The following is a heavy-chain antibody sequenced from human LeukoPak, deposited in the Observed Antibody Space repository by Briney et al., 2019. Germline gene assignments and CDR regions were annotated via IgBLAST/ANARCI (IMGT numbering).Heavy chain of an antibody. CDR1: GGSMTYDY. CDR3: ARSSGYMSY. J-gene: IGHJ4*02. V-gene: IGHV4-4*08. CDR2: IHTTGST. D-gene: IGHD3-22*01. Sequence: PSETLSLTCTVSGGSMTYDYWSWIRQTPGMRLEWLGYIHTTGSTRYNPSLKSRVTISLDTSKNQFSLKLTSVTAADTAVYYCARSSGYMSYWGQGTLVTVSS.